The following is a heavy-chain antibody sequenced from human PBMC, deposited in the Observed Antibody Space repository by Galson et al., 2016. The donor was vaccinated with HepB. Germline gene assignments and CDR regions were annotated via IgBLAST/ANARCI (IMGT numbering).Heavy chain of an antibody. Sequence: SLRLSCAASGFIFSDHYMDWVRQAPGKGLEWLGRSKNKANGYTTEYAASVEGRFSVSTDESKNSLYLQMNSLETEDTAVYYCAKPTNSDAFHIWGQGTMVAVSS. CDR1: GFIFSDHY. CDR3: AKPTNSDAFHI. J-gene: IGHJ3*02. V-gene: IGHV3-72*01. D-gene: IGHD5-12*01. CDR2: SKNKANGYTT.